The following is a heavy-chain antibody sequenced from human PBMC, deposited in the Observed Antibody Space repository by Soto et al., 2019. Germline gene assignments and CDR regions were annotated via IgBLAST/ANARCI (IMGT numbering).Heavy chain of an antibody. V-gene: IGHV4-39*01. CDR1: GGSISSSSYY. Sequence: QLQLQESGPGLVKPSETLSLSCTVSGGSISSSSYYWGWISQPPGKGLEWIGRIYYSGSTYYNPSLKSRVTISVDTSKNQFSLKLSSVTAADTAVYYCATDPGYSSSWGQGTLVTVSS. D-gene: IGHD6-13*01. CDR2: IYYSGST. CDR3: ATDPGYSSS. J-gene: IGHJ4*02.